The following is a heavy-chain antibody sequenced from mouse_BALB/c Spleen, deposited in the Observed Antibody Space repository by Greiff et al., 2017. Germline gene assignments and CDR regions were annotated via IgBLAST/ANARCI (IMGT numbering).Heavy chain of an antibody. Sequence: LQESGPEVVRPGVSVKISCKGSGYTFTDYAMHWVKQSHAKSLEWIGVISTYNGNTNYNQKFKGKATMTVDKSSSTAYMELARLTSEDSAIYYCARGTTMIKGYYAMDYWGQGTSVTVSS. CDR3: ARGTTMIKGYYAMDY. J-gene: IGHJ4*01. CDR1: GYTFTDYA. D-gene: IGHD2-4*01. CDR2: ISTYNGNT. V-gene: IGHV1-67*01.